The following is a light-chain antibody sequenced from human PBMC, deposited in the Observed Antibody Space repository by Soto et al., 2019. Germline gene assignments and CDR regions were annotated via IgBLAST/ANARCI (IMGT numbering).Light chain of an antibody. J-gene: IGLJ3*02. CDR1: SSDVGGYNY. CDR2: DVT. Sequence: QSVLTQPASVSGSPGQSITISCTGTSSDVGGYNYVFWYQQHPGKAPKLMIYDVTNRPSRVSNRFSVSMSGNTASLTISGLQAEDEADYYCSSYTSSSTPVVFGGGTKPTVI. CDR3: SSYTSSSTPVV. V-gene: IGLV2-14*01.